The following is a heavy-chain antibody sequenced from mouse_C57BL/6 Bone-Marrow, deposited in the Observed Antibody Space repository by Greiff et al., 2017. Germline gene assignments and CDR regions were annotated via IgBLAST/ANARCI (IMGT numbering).Heavy chain of an antibody. CDR1: GYAFTNYL. CDR3: ARYYDGSYFDY. J-gene: IGHJ2*01. D-gene: IGHD1-1*01. Sequence: VQLQQSGAELVRPGTSVKVSCKASGYAFTNYLIEWVKQRPGQGLEWIGVINPGSGGTNYNEKFKGKATLTADKSSSTAYMQLSSLTSEDSAVYFGARYYDGSYFDYWGQGTTLTVSS. CDR2: INPGSGGT. V-gene: IGHV1-54*01.